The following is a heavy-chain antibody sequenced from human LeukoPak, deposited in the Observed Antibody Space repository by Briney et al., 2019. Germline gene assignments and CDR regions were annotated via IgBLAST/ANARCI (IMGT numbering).Heavy chain of an antibody. V-gene: IGHV1-46*01. CDR2: INPSVGST. D-gene: IGHD3-9*01. Sequence: ASVKVSYKASGYTFTSYYIHWVRQAPGQGLEWMGIINPSVGSTSYAQKFQGRVTMTRDMSTSTVYMELSSLRSEDTAVYYCARGIPPWGYFDWLSLSVSILDVWGKGTTVTISS. J-gene: IGHJ6*04. CDR1: GYTFTSYY. CDR3: ARGIPPWGYFDWLSLSVSILDV.